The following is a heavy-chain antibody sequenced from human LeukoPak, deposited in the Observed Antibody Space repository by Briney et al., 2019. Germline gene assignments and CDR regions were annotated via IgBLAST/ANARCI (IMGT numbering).Heavy chain of an antibody. J-gene: IGHJ4*02. V-gene: IGHV4-61*02. CDR1: GGSISSGGYY. Sequence: SGPTLVNPSQTLSLTCTVSGGSISSGGYYWSWIRQPAGKALKWIGRIYSSGSTNYKPSLKSRVTLSVDTSKNQFSLKLNSVTAPDTAVYYCARYNWNDAYFDYWGQGTLVTVSS. CDR2: IYSSGST. CDR3: ARYNWNDAYFDY. D-gene: IGHD1-1*01.